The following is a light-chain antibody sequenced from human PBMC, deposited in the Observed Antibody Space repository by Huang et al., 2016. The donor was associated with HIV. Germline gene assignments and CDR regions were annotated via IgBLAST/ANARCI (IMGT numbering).Light chain of an antibody. CDR2: GAS. CDR1: QRVSIN. Sequence: EVVMTQSPATLSGSPGERTTLSCRASQRVSINVAWYQQKPGQAPRLLSYGASTRATGIPARFSGSGSGTEFTLTISGLQSEDYAVYFCQQYDDWPPYTFGQGTKLEIK. CDR3: QQYDDWPPYT. J-gene: IGKJ2*01. V-gene: IGKV3-15*01.